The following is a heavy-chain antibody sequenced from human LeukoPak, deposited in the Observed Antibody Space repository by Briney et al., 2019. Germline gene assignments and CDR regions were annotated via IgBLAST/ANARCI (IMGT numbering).Heavy chain of an antibody. D-gene: IGHD1-26*01. J-gene: IGHJ4*02. CDR2: ISGSGGST. Sequence: GGSLRLSCAASGFXFSSYDISWVRQAPGKGLEWVSAISGSGGSTYYADSVKGRFTISRDNSKNTLYVQMNSLRADDTAIYYCARSGSGSSPGFDYWGQGTLVTVSS. CDR1: GFXFSSYD. CDR3: ARSGSGSSPGFDY. V-gene: IGHV3-23*01.